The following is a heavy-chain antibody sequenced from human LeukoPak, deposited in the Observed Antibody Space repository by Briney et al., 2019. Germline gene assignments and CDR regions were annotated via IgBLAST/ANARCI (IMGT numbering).Heavy chain of an antibody. CDR3: ARHSDVIGAI. D-gene: IGHD3-10*01. CDR1: GNTFTHQW. V-gene: IGHV5-51*01. J-gene: IGHJ4*02. Sequence: GESLNISCKASGNTFTHQWIGWVRQKSGSGLEWMGIIYPRDSDTRYSPSFQGHVSISADTSINTAYLEWSRLEASDTAIYYCARHSDVIGAIWGQGTLVTVSS. CDR2: IYPRDSDT.